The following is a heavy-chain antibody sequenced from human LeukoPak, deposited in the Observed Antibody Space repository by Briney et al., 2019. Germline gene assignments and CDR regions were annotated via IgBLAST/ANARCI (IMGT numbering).Heavy chain of an antibody. V-gene: IGHV2-70*11. CDR1: GGSISSSSYY. CDR2: IDWDDDK. J-gene: IGHJ4*02. Sequence: TLSLTCTVSGGSISSSSYYWGWIRQPPGKALEWLARIDWDDDKYYSTSLKTRLTISKDTSKNQVVLTMTNMDPVDTATYYCARGRPRRSDHFDYWGQGTLVTVSS. CDR3: ARGRPRRSDHFDY. D-gene: IGHD3-3*01.